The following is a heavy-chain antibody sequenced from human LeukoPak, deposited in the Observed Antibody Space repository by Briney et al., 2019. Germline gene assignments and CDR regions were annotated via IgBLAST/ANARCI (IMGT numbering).Heavy chain of an antibody. CDR2: VFFTGNM. J-gene: IGHJ5*02. CDR1: GGSMSGAY. D-gene: IGHD3-22*01. CDR3: ARGTYYYHSGGYPNCFDP. Sequence: SETLSLTCTVSGGSMSGAYWSWIRQPPGKGLEWIGYVFFTGNMKYNPSLGSRLTISIDTSRSQFSLKLNSVTAADTAVYYCARGTYYYHSGGYPNCFDPWGQGTLVTVSS. V-gene: IGHV4-59*12.